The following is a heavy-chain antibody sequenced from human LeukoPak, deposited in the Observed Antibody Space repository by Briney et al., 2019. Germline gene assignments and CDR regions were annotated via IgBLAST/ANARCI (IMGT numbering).Heavy chain of an antibody. Sequence: SETLSLTCTVSGGAISSYHWSWIRQPAGKGLEWIGRFYTSGSTNYNPSLKSRVTILVDTSKNQFSLKLSSVTAADTAVYYCARHSSRGYSYDFDYWGQGSLVTVSS. CDR2: FYTSGST. D-gene: IGHD5-18*01. CDR3: ARHSSRGYSYDFDY. V-gene: IGHV4-4*07. J-gene: IGHJ4*02. CDR1: GGAISSYH.